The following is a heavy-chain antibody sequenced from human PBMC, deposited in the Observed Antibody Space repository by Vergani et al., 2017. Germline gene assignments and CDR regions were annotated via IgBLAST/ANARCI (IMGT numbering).Heavy chain of an antibody. Sequence: EVQLLESGGGLVQPGGSLRLSCAASGFTFSSYAMSWVRQAPGKGLEWVSAISGSGGSTYYAASVKGRFTISRDNSKNTLYLKMNSLRAEDTAVYYCAKKMSPRITMIVVVDRFDYWGQGTLVTVSS. D-gene: IGHD3-22*01. V-gene: IGHV3-23*01. CDR3: AKKMSPRITMIVVVDRFDY. CDR1: GFTFSSYA. J-gene: IGHJ4*02. CDR2: ISGSGGST.